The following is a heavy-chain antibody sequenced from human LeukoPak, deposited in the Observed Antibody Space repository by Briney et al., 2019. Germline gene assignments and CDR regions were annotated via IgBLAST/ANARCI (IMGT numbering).Heavy chain of an antibody. CDR2: IYYSGST. Sequence: SETLSLTCTVSGGSISSYYWSWIRQPPGKGLERIGYIYYSGSTNYNPSLKSRVTISVDTSKNQFSLKLSSVTAADTAVYYCAGGLLWFGLDYWGQGTLVTVSS. J-gene: IGHJ4*02. CDR1: GGSISSYY. D-gene: IGHD3-10*01. CDR3: AGGLLWFGLDY. V-gene: IGHV4-59*01.